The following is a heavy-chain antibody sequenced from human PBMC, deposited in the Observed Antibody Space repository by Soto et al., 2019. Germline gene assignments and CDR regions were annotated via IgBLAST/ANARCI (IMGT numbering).Heavy chain of an antibody. CDR2: ISSSSSYI. CDR3: ARYVEEYYDSLTGPVEGIFDI. V-gene: IGHV3-21*01. D-gene: IGHD3-9*01. CDR1: GFTFSSYS. Sequence: EVQLVESGGGLVKPGGSLRLSCAASGFTFSSYSMNWVRQAPGKGLEWVSSISSSSSYIYYADSVKGRFTFSRDNAKNSLYLKVNSLRAEDTAVYYCARYVEEYYDSLTGPVEGIFDICGQVTIVTVSS. J-gene: IGHJ3*02.